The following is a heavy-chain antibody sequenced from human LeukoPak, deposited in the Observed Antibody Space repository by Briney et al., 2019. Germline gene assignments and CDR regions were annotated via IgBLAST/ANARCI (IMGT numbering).Heavy chain of an antibody. CDR3: ARDGYCSGGSCRRGGWFDP. CDR2: IWYDGINK. J-gene: IGHJ5*02. CDR1: GFTFSSYG. D-gene: IGHD2-15*01. V-gene: IGHV3-33*01. Sequence: PGGSLRLSCAASGFTFSSYGMHWVRQAPGKGLEWVAVIWYDGINKYYADSVKGRFTISRDNSKNTLYLQMNSLRAEDTAVYYCARDGYCSGGSCRRGGWFDPWGQGTLVTVSS.